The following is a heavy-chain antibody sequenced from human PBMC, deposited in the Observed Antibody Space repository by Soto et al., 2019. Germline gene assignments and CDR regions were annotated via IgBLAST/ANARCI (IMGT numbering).Heavy chain of an antibody. V-gene: IGHV4-30-4*01. D-gene: IGHD4-17*01. Sequence: QVQLQESGPGLVKPSQTLSLPCTVSGGSISSGDYYWSWIRQPPGKGLEWIGYIYYSGSTYYNPSLKSRVTISVDTSKNQFSLKLSSVTAADTAVYYWARGGDYGELNWFDPWGQGTLVTVSS. CDR1: GGSISSGDYY. CDR3: ARGGDYGELNWFDP. J-gene: IGHJ5*02. CDR2: IYYSGST.